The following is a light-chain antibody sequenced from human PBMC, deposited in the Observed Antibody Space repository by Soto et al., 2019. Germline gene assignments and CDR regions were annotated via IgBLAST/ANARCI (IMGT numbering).Light chain of an antibody. V-gene: IGKV1-39*01. CDR2: AAS. Sequence: DIQMTQSPSSPSASVGDRVTITCPASQSISSYLNWYQQKPGKAPKLLIYAASSLQSGVPSRFSGSGSGTDFTLTISSLQPEDFATYYCQQSYSTPPITVGQGTRREIK. J-gene: IGKJ5*01. CDR3: QQSYSTPPIT. CDR1: QSISSY.